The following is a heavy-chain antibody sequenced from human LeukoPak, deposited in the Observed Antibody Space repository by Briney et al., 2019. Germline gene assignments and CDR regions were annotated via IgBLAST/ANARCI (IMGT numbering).Heavy chain of an antibody. Sequence: GGSLRLSCAVSGFTFSNEAMGWVRQLRGGGLEWVSTISPGGGTTYYAESMKGRFTISRDNSKSTLYLEMTSLRVEDTAVYYCTKVRSGSSNWALRVFDYWGQGTVVTVSS. J-gene: IGHJ4*02. CDR3: TKVRSGSSNWALRVFDY. CDR1: GFTFSNEA. V-gene: IGHV3-23*01. D-gene: IGHD4-11*01. CDR2: ISPGGGTT.